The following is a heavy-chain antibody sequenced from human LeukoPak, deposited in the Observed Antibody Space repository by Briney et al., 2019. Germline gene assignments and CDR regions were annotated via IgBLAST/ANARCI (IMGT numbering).Heavy chain of an antibody. CDR3: ARANCLYRCSIPCLFDY. J-gene: IGHJ4*02. Sequence: ASLKVSCKASGYTSTDYNTHSVPHTPEQRFERRGWINPNDGDTNNAQTSQGRVTMTRDTSISTAHMEVSRLRSDDTAVYYCARANCLYRCSIPCLFDYWGQGTMVSVSS. V-gene: IGHV1-2*02. CDR2: INPNDGDT. CDR1: GYTSTDYN. D-gene: IGHD2-2*01.